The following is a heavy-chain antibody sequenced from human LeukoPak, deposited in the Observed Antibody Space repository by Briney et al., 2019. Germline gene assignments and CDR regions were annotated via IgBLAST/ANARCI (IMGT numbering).Heavy chain of an antibody. Sequence: ASVKVSCTASGYTFTSYGISWVRQAPGQGLEWMGWISAYNGNTKYAQKLQGRVTMTKDPSTSTAYMELRGLRSDDTAVYYCARDLGDQWGQGTLVTVSS. CDR3: ARDLGDQ. CDR1: GYTFTSYG. J-gene: IGHJ5*02. CDR2: ISAYNGNT. V-gene: IGHV1-18*04.